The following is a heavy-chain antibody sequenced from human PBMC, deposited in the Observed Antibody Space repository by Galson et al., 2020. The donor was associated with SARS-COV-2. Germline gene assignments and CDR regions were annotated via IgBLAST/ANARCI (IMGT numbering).Heavy chain of an antibody. CDR2: IRNKANNYAT. CDR3: ASLEFTNLGTAFDI. D-gene: IGHD1-1*01. CDR1: GFSFSGSA. J-gene: IGHJ3*02. V-gene: IGHV3-73*01. Sequence: GGSLRLSCAASGFSFSGSALHWVRQASGKGLDWVGRIRNKANNYATTYGESVQGRFTIFRDDSKNMAYLQMNSLKTEDTAVYYCASLEFTNLGTAFDIWGQGTMVTVSS.